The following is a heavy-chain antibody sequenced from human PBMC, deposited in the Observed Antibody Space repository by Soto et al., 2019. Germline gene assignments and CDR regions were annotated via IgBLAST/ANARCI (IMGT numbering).Heavy chain of an antibody. V-gene: IGHV4-39*01. CDR3: ARVLYDFWSGYCYYFDY. Sequence: SSETLSLTCTVSGGSISSSSYYWGWIRQPPGKGLEWIGSIYYSGSTYYNPSLKSRVTISVDTSKNQFSLKLSSVTAADTAVYYCARVLYDFWSGYCYYFDYWGQGTLVTVSS. J-gene: IGHJ4*02. CDR1: GGSISSSSYY. D-gene: IGHD3-3*01. CDR2: IYYSGST.